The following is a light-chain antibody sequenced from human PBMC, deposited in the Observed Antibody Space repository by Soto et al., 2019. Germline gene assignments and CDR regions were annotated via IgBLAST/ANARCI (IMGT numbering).Light chain of an antibody. CDR3: QQYYSTPKT. Sequence: DIVMTQSPDSLAVSLGERATINCKSSQSGFYSSNNKNYLAWYQQKPGQPPKLLIYWASTRESGVPDRFSGSGSGTYFTLTISSLQAEDVAVYYCQQYYSTPKTFGQGTKVEIK. CDR1: QSGFYSSNNKNY. V-gene: IGKV4-1*01. CDR2: WAS. J-gene: IGKJ1*01.